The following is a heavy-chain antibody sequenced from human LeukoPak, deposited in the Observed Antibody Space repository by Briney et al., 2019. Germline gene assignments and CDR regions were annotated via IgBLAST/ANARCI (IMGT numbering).Heavy chain of an antibody. CDR3: AKVAGGYYFDY. J-gene: IGHJ4*02. Sequence: GGSLRLSCAASGFTFSSSAMSWVGQAPGKGLEWVSVISGSSDYVSYADSVRGRFTISRDNSKNTLYLQMNSLRAEDTAVYYCAKVAGGYYFDYWGQGTLVTVSS. V-gene: IGHV3-23*01. CDR2: ISGSSDYV. D-gene: IGHD3-16*01. CDR1: GFTFSSSA.